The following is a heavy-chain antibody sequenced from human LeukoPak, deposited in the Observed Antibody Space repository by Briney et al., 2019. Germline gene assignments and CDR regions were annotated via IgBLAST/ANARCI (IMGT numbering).Heavy chain of an antibody. D-gene: IGHD6-6*01. V-gene: IGHV3-33*06. Sequence: GRSLRLSCTASAFTFSSYAMHWVRQAPGKGLEWMAVVSYDGNTKYYADSVRGRFTISRDNSENTLYLQMNSLRAEDTAVYYCGKRGSTWDLDYWGKETLVTVSS. J-gene: IGHJ4*02. CDR2: VSYDGNTK. CDR1: AFTFSSYA. CDR3: GKRGSTWDLDY.